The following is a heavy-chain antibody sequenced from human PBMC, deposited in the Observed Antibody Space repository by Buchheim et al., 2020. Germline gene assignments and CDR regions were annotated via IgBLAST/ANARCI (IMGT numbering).Heavy chain of an antibody. CDR2: ISYDGSNK. V-gene: IGHV3-30-3*01. Sequence: QVQLVESGGGVVQPGRSLRLSCAASGFTFSSYAMHWVRQAPGKGLEWVAVISYDGSNKYYADSAKGRFTIYRDNSKNTLYLQMNSLRAEDTAVYYCARVPVFMTLAVAGPFDYWGQGTL. J-gene: IGHJ4*02. CDR1: GFTFSSYA. D-gene: IGHD6-19*01. CDR3: ARVPVFMTLAVAGPFDY.